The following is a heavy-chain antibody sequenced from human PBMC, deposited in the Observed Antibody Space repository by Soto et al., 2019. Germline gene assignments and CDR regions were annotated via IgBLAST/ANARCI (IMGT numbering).Heavy chain of an antibody. CDR2: IYWDDDK. V-gene: IGHV2-5*02. Sequence: QITLNESGPTVVSPTETLTLTCRFSGFSLTTSGVGVGWIRQSPGKAPEWLALIYWDDDKSYSASLKSRLTIPNDTSKNPLVLTVSDLDPTDTATYYCAHRVLRTVFGLVTTTAIYFDFWGQGTPVAVSS. D-gene: IGHD3-3*01. CDR1: GFSLTTSGVG. J-gene: IGHJ4*02. CDR3: AHRVLRTVFGLVTTTAIYFDF.